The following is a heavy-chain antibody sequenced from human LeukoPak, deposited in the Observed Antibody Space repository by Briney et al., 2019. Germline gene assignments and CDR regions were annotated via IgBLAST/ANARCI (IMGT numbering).Heavy chain of an antibody. CDR1: GLTFSSYA. V-gene: IGHV3-23*01. Sequence: GGSLRLSCAASGLTFSSYAMSWVRQAPGKGLEWVSAISGSGGSTYYADSVKGRFTISRDNSKNTLYLQMNSLRAEDTAVYYCAKGDGYCSGGSCYSHDAFDIWGQGTMVTVSS. D-gene: IGHD2-15*01. CDR3: AKGDGYCSGGSCYSHDAFDI. CDR2: ISGSGGST. J-gene: IGHJ3*02.